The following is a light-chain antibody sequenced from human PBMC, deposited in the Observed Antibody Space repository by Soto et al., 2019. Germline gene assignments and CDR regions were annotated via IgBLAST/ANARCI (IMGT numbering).Light chain of an antibody. Sequence: HSVLTQPASVSGSPGQSITISCTGTSSDVGGYNLVSWYQQHPGKAPKLMIYEGSKRPSGVSNRFSGSKSGNTASLTISGLQAEDEADYYCCSYAGSSTFYVFGNGTKVTVL. CDR2: EGS. CDR1: SSDVGGYNL. V-gene: IGLV2-23*01. J-gene: IGLJ1*01. CDR3: CSYAGSSTFYV.